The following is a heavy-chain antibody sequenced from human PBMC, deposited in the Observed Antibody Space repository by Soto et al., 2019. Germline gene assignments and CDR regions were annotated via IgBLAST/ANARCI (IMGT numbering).Heavy chain of an antibody. CDR2: ITSDGGRT. CDR1: GFIFSDYA. V-gene: IGHV3-23*01. Sequence: GGSLRLSCAASGFIFSDYAMSWVRQAPGKGLEWVSSITSDGGRTYYADSVKGRFTVSRDNSKNTLYLQMNSLRVEDTAVHYCARGFAAPDYWGQGTLVTVPS. CDR3: ARGFAAPDY. D-gene: IGHD2-15*01. J-gene: IGHJ4*02.